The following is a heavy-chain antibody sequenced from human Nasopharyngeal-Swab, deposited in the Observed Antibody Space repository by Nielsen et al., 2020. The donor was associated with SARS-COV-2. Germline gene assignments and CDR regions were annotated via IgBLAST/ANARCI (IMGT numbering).Heavy chain of an antibody. V-gene: IGHV3-7*04. Sequence: GGSLRLSCAVSGFTFSHYWMSWVRHAPGKGLEWVANIKQDGSQKYYVDSVKGRFTISRDNAKNSLYLQMNSLRAEDTAVFYCARGETWGQGTMVTVSS. CDR1: GFTFSHYW. J-gene: IGHJ3*01. CDR2: IKQDGSQK. CDR3: ARGET.